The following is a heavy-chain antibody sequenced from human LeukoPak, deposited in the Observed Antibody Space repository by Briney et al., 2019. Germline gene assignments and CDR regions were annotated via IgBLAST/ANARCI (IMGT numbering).Heavy chain of an antibody. CDR3: ARDPTTVTTIFDS. CDR2: IYYSGST. Sequence: SETLSLTCAVYGGSFSGYYWSWIRQPPGKGLEWIGYIYYSGSTNYNPSLKSQVSMSGDTSKNQVSLKLRSVTAADTAVYYCARDPTTVTTIFDSWGQGTLVTVSS. CDR1: GGSFSGYY. D-gene: IGHD4-17*01. V-gene: IGHV4-59*12. J-gene: IGHJ4*02.